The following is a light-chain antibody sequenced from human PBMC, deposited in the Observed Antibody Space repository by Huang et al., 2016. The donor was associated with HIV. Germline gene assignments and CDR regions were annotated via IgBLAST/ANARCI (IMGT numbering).Light chain of an antibody. CDR1: QSLVHDNGYSS. J-gene: IGKJ4*01. V-gene: IGKV2-28*01. CDR3: MQSLQSRT. Sequence: DIVMTQSPLSLPVTPVEPASISCRSSQSLVHDNGYSSLGWYLQKPGQSPQVLIYVASVRAPGIPDRFSGSGSGTNFTLEINRVDAEDVGTYYCMQSLQSRTFGGGTRLEIK. CDR2: VAS.